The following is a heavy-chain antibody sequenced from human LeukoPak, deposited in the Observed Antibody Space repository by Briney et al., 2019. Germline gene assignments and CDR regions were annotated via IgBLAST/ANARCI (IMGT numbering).Heavy chain of an antibody. CDR1: GYTFSDYY. D-gene: IGHD3-3*01. Sequence: ASVKVSCKASGYTFSDYYIQWGRQAPGQGLEGMGGINPDSGGTDYAQKFQGRVTMTRDRSISTAYMEVSRLRFDDTAVYYCASEYRTGDMTILGYWGQGTLVTVSS. V-gene: IGHV1-2*02. CDR2: INPDSGGT. J-gene: IGHJ4*02. CDR3: ASEYRTGDMTILGY.